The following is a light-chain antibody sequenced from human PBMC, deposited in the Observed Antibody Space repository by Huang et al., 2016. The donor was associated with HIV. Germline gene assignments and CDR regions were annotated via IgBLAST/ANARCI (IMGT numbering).Light chain of an antibody. CDR3: QQFNNWPPA. CDR2: EAS. V-gene: IGKV3-15*01. J-gene: IGKJ4*01. Sequence: ETLMTQFPATLSVSPGERATLSCRASQNVRNNLAWYQQKPGQAPRLLFYEASSRATVVPGRFSASGSGLDFTLTISSLQSEDFAVYYCQQFNNWPPAFGGGATVEIK. CDR1: QNVRNN.